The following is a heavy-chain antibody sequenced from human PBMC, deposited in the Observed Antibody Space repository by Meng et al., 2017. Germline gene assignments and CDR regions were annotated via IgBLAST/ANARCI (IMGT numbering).Heavy chain of an antibody. CDR3: VSNDGTGDRTGGDY. J-gene: IGHJ4*02. CDR1: GGTFSSYA. V-gene: IGHV1-69*01. D-gene: IGHD7-27*01. CDR2: IIPIFGTA. Sequence: QVQRVEAGAEVKKPGSSVKVSCKASGGTFSSYAISWVRQAPGQGLEWMGGIIPIFGTANYAQKFQGRVTITADESTSTAYMELSSLRSEDTAVYYCVSNDGTGDRTGGDYWGQGTLVTVSS.